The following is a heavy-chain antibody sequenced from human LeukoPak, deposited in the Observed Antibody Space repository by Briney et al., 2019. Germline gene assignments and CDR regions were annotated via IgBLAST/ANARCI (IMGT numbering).Heavy chain of an antibody. CDR2: ISAYNGNT. D-gene: IGHD3-10*01. V-gene: IGHV1-18*01. Sequence: GASVKVSCKASGYTFTSYGISWVRQAPGQGLERMGWISAYNGNTNYAQKLQGRVTMTTDTSTSTAYMELRSLRSDDTAVYYCAREGSLYYYGSGSYYTLDYWGQGTLVTVSS. J-gene: IGHJ4*02. CDR3: AREGSLYYYGSGSYYTLDY. CDR1: GYTFTSYG.